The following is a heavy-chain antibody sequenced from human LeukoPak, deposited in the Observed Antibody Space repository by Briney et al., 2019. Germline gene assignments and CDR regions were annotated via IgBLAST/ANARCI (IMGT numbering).Heavy chain of an antibody. CDR3: ARPIGDYGGGFDY. CDR1: GGSFSGYY. J-gene: IGHJ4*02. CDR2: INHSRST. Sequence: SETLSLTCAVYGGSFSGYYWSWIRQPPGKGLEWIGEINHSRSTNYNPSLKSRVTISVDTSKNQFSLKLSSVTAADTAVYYCARPIGDYGGGFDYWGQGTLVTVSS. V-gene: IGHV4-34*01. D-gene: IGHD4-17*01.